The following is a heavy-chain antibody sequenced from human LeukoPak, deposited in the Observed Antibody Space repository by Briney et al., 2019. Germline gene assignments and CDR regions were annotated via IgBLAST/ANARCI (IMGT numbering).Heavy chain of an antibody. Sequence: KPSETRSLTCTVSGGSISSSSYYWGWIRQPPGKGLEWIGSIYYSGSTYYNPSLKSRVTISVDTSKNQFSLKLSSVTAADTAVYYCARDTVVPAASDAFDIWGQGTMVTVSS. CDR2: IYYSGST. CDR1: GGSISSSSYY. CDR3: ARDTVVPAASDAFDI. V-gene: IGHV4-39*07. D-gene: IGHD2-2*01. J-gene: IGHJ3*02.